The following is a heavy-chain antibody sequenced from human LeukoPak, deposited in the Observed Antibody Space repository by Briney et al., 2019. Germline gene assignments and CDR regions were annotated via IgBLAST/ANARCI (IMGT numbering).Heavy chain of an antibody. CDR1: GGSISSYY. CDR3: ARGPEYYDFWSGYSPRPYYFDY. D-gene: IGHD3-3*01. Sequence: ESGPTLVKPSETLSLTCTVSGGSISSYYWSWIRQPPGKGLEWIGYSYYSGITNYNPSLKSRVTIPTATSNNHFSPQLSSVTAADTAVSYCARGPEYYDFWSGYSPRPYYFDYWGQGTLVPVSS. J-gene: IGHJ4*02. CDR2: SYYSGIT. V-gene: IGHV4-59*12.